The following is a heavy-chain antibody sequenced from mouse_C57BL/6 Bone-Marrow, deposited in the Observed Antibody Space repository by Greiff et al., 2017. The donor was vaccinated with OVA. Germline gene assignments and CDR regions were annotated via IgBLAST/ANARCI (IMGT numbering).Heavy chain of an antibody. CDR1: GYTFTSYW. CDR2: IDPSDSYT. V-gene: IGHV1-69*01. Sequence: VQLQQPGAELVMPGASVKLSCKASGYTFTSYWMHWVKQRPGQGLEWIGEIDPSDSYTNYNQKFKGKSTLTVDKSSSTAYMQLSSLTSEDSAVYYCARAIAYGSSSYYAMDYWGQGTSVTVSS. J-gene: IGHJ4*01. CDR3: ARAIAYGSSSYYAMDY. D-gene: IGHD1-1*01.